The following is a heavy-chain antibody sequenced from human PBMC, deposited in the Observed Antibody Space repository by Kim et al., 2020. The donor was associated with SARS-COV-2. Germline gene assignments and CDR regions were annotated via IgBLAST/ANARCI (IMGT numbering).Heavy chain of an antibody. Sequence: SETLSLTCAVYGGSFSGYYWSWIRQPPGKGLEWIGEINHSGSTNYNPSLKSRVTISVDTSKNQFSLKLSSVTAADTAVYYCARSAGYSYGYGYYYYYGM. CDR2: INHSGST. V-gene: IGHV4-34*01. D-gene: IGHD5-18*01. J-gene: IGHJ6*01. CDR1: GGSFSGYY. CDR3: ARSAGYSYGYGYYYYYGM.